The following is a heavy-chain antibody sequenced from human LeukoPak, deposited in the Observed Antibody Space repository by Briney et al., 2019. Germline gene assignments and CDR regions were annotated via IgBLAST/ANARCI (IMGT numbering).Heavy chain of an antibody. CDR3: ATNRVAAAGDD. J-gene: IGHJ1*01. CDR1: GFTFDDYA. CDR2: ISWNSGSI. V-gene: IGHV3-9*01. D-gene: IGHD6-13*01. Sequence: GRSLRLSCAASGFTFDDYAMHWVRQAPGKGLEWVSGISWNSGSIGYADSVKGRFTISRDNAKNSLYLQMNSLRAEDTAVYYCATNRVAAAGDDWGQGTLVTVSS.